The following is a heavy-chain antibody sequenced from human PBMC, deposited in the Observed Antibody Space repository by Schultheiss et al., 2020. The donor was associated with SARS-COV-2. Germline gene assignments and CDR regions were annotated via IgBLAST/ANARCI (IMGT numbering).Heavy chain of an antibody. V-gene: IGHV4-59*01. CDR2: MYYSGST. D-gene: IGHD6-13*01. Sequence: SETLSLTCAVYGGSFSGYYWSWIRQPPGKGLEWIGYMYYSGSTNYNPSLKSRVTISVDTSKNQFSLKVNSVTAADTAVYYCARGPSSSWSDYWGQGTLVTVSS. CDR1: GGSFSGYY. CDR3: ARGPSSSWSDY. J-gene: IGHJ4*02.